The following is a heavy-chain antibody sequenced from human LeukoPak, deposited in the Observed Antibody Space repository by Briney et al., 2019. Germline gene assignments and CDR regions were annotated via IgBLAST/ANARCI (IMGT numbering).Heavy chain of an antibody. CDR2: INPSGGST. J-gene: IGHJ6*02. CDR3: ARDGYSSGWHKPYYYYGMDV. V-gene: IGHV1-46*01. D-gene: IGHD6-19*01. CDR1: GYTFTSYY. Sequence: ASVKVSCKASGYTFTSYYMHWVRQAPGQGLEWMGIINPSGGSTSYAQKFQGRVTMTRDMSTSTVYMELNSLRAEDTAVYYCARDGYSSGWHKPYYYYGMDVWGQGTTVTVSS.